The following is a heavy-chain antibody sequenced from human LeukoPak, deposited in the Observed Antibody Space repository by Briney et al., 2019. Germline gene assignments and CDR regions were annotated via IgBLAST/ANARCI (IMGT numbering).Heavy chain of an antibody. V-gene: IGHV3-23*01. CDR2: ISITGSST. J-gene: IGHJ4*02. Sequence: EGSLRLSCAASGFTFKSYAMSWVRQAPGKGLEWVSAISITGSSTYYADPVNGRFTISRDNSKNTVYLQMNSLRAEDTAVYYCAKDLGIVVIPTATGFDYWGQGTLVTVSS. CDR1: GFTFKSYA. CDR3: AKDLGIVVIPTATGFDY. D-gene: IGHD2-2*01.